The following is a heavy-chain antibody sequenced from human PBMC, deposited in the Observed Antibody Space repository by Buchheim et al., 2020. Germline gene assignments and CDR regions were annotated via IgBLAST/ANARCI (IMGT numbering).Heavy chain of an antibody. CDR3: ARGKPVLKNGMDV. CDR1: GGSFSGYY. Sequence: QVQLQQWGAGLLKPSETLSLTCAVYGGSFSGYYWSWIRQPPGKGLEGIGEINHSGSTNYNPSLQSRVTISVDTSKNQFSLKLSSVTAADTAVYYCARGKPVLKNGMDVWGQGTT. D-gene: IGHD1-14*01. V-gene: IGHV4-34*01. J-gene: IGHJ6*02. CDR2: INHSGST.